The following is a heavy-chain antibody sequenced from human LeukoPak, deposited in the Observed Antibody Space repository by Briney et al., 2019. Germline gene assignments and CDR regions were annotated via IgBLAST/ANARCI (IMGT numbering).Heavy chain of an antibody. Sequence: SETLSLTCTVSGGSISSGGYYWSWIRQPPGKGLEWIGYIYHSGSTYYNPSLKSRVTISVDRSKNQFSLKLSSVTAADTAVYYCARDLANGPAGLDYWGQGTLVTVSS. CDR1: GGSISSGGYY. J-gene: IGHJ4*02. D-gene: IGHD2-8*01. CDR3: ARDLANGPAGLDY. CDR2: IYHSGST. V-gene: IGHV4-30-2*01.